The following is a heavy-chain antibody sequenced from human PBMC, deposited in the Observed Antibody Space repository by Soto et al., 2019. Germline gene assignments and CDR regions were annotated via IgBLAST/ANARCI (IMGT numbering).Heavy chain of an antibody. CDR1: GFTFSSYG. Sequence: QVQLVESGGGVVQPGRSLRLSCAASGFTFSSYGMHWVRQAPGKGLEWVAVISYDGSNKYYADSVKGRFTISRDNSKNTLYLQMNSLRAEDTAVYYCARTVPYWYFDLWGRGTLVTVSS. CDR3: ARTVPYWYFDL. V-gene: IGHV3-30*03. J-gene: IGHJ2*01. CDR2: ISYDGSNK. D-gene: IGHD4-17*01.